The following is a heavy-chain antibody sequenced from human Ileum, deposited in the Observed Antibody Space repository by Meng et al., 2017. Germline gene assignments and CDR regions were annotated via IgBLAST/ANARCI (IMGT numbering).Heavy chain of an antibody. J-gene: IGHJ4*02. Sequence: QVHVVQSGAEVKKPGASVKVSCKPSGYSFTGYSMHWVRQAPGRGLEWMGRINSNSGGTNYAKKFKSRVTLTRNISTIYMELSSMRSDDTAVYYCASRNYNYDDYFEYWGQGTLVTVSS. CDR1: GYSFTGYS. CDR3: ASRNYNYDDYFEY. V-gene: IGHV1-2*02. CDR2: INSNSGGT. D-gene: IGHD1-7*01.